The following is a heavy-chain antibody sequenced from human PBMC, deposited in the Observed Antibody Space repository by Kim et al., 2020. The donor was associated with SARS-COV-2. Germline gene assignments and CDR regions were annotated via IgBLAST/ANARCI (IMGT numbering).Heavy chain of an antibody. Sequence: GGSLRLSCPASGFTLSDYYMTWIRQAPGKGLEWVSYISSHSRYTNYADSVKGRFTISRDNARKSLYLQMNSLRVEDTAVYYCARGQGHAFDLWGQGTMVTVS. CDR1: GFTLSDYY. CDR2: ISSHSRYT. J-gene: IGHJ3*01. V-gene: IGHV3-11*05. CDR3: ARGQGHAFDL.